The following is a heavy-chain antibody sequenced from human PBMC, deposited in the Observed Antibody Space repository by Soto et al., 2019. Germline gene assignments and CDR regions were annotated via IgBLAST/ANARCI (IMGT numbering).Heavy chain of an antibody. CDR2: INHSGST. J-gene: IGHJ4*02. D-gene: IGHD2-8*02. V-gene: IGHV4-34*01. Sequence: PPETLSHTCAVYGGSFSGYYWTWIRQPPGTGLEWIGEINHSGSTNYNPSLKSRVTISVDTSKNQFSLKLTSVTAADTAVYYCARDKITGLFDYWGQGTLVTVS. CDR3: ARDKITGLFDY. CDR1: GGSFSGYY.